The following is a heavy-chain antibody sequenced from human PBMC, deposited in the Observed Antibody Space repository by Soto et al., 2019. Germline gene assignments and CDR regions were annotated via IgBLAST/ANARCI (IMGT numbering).Heavy chain of an antibody. CDR1: GFTVSSNY. CDR3: ASSMTTVTKDAFDI. Sequence: SGGSLRLSCAASGFTVSSNYMSWVHQAPGKGLEWVSVIYSGGSTYYADSVKGRFTISRDNSKNTLYLQMNSLRAEDTAVYYCASSMTTVTKDAFDIWGQGTMVTVSS. V-gene: IGHV3-66*01. CDR2: IYSGGST. J-gene: IGHJ3*02. D-gene: IGHD4-17*01.